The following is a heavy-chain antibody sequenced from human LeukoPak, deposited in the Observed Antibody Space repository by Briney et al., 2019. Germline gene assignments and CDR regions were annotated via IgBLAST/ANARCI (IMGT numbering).Heavy chain of an antibody. Sequence: GGSLRLSRTASGFTFGDYAMSWVRQAPGKGLEWVGFIRSKAYGGTTEYAASVKGRLTISRDDSKSIAYLQMNSLKTEDTALYYCSRNYYGDSGGFFDYWGQGTLVTVSS. CDR1: GFTFGDYA. D-gene: IGHD4-17*01. CDR3: SRNYYGDSGGFFDY. V-gene: IGHV3-49*04. J-gene: IGHJ4*02. CDR2: IRSKAYGGTT.